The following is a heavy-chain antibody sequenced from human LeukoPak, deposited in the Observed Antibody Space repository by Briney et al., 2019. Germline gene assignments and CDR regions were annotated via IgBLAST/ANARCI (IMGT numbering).Heavy chain of an antibody. J-gene: IGHJ6*02. CDR2: INHSGNT. CDR1: GGPFSGYY. Sequence: SETLSLICAVYGGPFSGYYWRWIRQPPGKGLEWIGEINHSGNTNYNPSLKSRVTIPVETSKNQFSLKLSPVTAADTAGNFCARGLGGIYDYAAGSRYYYAMDVWGQGTTVTVSS. CDR3: ARGLGGIYDYAAGSRYYYAMDV. V-gene: IGHV4-34*01. D-gene: IGHD3-10*01.